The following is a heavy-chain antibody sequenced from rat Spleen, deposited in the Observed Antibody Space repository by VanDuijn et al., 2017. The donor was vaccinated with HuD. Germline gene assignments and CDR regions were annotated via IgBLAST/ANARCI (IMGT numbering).Heavy chain of an antibody. CDR1: GFTFSNYA. Sequence: EVQLVESGGGLVQPGRSLKLSCAASGFTFSNYAMTWVRQAPTRGLECVASITYGGSSTYYLDCVKGRFTISRENAKSTLYLQMDSLRSEDTATYYCTGPFDYWGQGVMVTVSS. J-gene: IGHJ2*01. CDR2: ITYGGSST. CDR3: TGPFDY. V-gene: IGHV5-20*01.